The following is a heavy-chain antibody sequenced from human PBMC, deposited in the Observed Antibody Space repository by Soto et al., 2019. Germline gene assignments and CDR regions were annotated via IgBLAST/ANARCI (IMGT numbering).Heavy chain of an antibody. Sequence: QVQLQQWGAGLLKPSETLSLSCAVYGGYFNDNYYTWFRQPPGKGLAWIGGISRSGTTKYIPGLKSRASISFDTSKTQVPLKVTSVTAADTAVYYCATALWFGTQVELWGQGALVTVSS. CDR3: ATALWFGTQVEL. D-gene: IGHD3-10*01. CDR2: ISRSGTT. J-gene: IGHJ4*02. CDR1: GGYFNDNY. V-gene: IGHV4-34*01.